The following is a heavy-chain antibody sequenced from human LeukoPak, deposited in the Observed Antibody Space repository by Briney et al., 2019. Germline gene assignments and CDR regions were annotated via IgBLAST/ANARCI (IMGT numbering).Heavy chain of an antibody. D-gene: IGHD4-11*01. J-gene: IGHJ6*03. V-gene: IGHV3-48*01. CDR1: GFTFSSYS. CDR2: ISSSSSTI. Sequence: GGSLRLSCAASGFTFSSYSMNWVRQAPGKGLEWVSSISSSSSTIYYADSVKGRFTISRDNAKNSLYLQMNSLRAEDTAVYYCARDLSVSHYYYYMDVWGKGTTVTVSS. CDR3: ARDLSVSHYYYYMDV.